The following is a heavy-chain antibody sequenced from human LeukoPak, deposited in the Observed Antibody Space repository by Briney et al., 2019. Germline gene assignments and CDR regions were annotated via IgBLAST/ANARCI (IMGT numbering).Heavy chain of an antibody. D-gene: IGHD6-6*01. J-gene: IGHJ4*02. CDR3: ARTSVAGSSRFDY. CDR1: GVSISSYY. Sequence: PSETLSLTCTVSGVSISSYYWSWIRQPPGKGLEWIGYIYYSGSTNYNPSLKSRVTISVDTSKNQFSLKLSSVTAADTAVYYCARTSVAGSSRFDYWGQGTLVTVSS. CDR2: IYYSGST. V-gene: IGHV4-59*01.